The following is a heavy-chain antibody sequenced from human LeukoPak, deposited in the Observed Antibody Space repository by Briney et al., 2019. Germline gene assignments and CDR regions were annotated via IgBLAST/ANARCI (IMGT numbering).Heavy chain of an antibody. CDR3: ARLSSGSGYYPSIYYFES. CDR1: GGSISSGSYY. D-gene: IGHD3-3*01. Sequence: SETLSLTCTVSGGSISSGSYYWSWIRQPAGKGLEWIGRIYTSGSTKYNPSLQSRVTMSVDTSKDQFSLKLTSVTAADSATYYCARLSSGSGYYPSIYYFESWGQGSLVTVSS. V-gene: IGHV4-61*02. J-gene: IGHJ4*02. CDR2: IYTSGST.